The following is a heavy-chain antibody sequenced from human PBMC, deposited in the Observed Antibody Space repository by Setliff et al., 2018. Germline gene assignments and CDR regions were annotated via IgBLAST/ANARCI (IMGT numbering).Heavy chain of an antibody. V-gene: IGHV3-23*03. CDR3: TKCTSWDSHYPYFDY. J-gene: IGHJ4*02. Sequence: GGSLRLSCAASGFAFSTYAVSWVRQAPGKGLEWFSIFYDSSGDTYYADSVKGRFTVSKDNSKNTMYLQMNSLRDEDTAIYFCTKCTSWDSHYPYFDYWGQGALVTVSS. CDR1: GFAFSTYA. D-gene: IGHD4-4*01. CDR2: FYDSSGDT.